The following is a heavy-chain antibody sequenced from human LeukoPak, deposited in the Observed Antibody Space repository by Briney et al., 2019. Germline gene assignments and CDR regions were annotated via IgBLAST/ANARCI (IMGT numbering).Heavy chain of an antibody. V-gene: IGHV3-23*01. Sequence: GGSLRLSCAASGFTFSSYAMSWVRQAPGKGLEWVSTISISGGTTYYADSVKGRFTISRDNSKNTLYLQMNSLRAEDTAVYYCAKSPAGDYFDYWGQGTLVTVSS. CDR3: AKSPAGDYFDY. CDR2: ISISGGTT. J-gene: IGHJ4*02. CDR1: GFTFSSYA. D-gene: IGHD7-27*01.